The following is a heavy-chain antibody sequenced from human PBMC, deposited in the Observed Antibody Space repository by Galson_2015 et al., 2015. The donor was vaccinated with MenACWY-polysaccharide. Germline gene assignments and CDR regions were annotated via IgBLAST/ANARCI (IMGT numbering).Heavy chain of an antibody. D-gene: IGHD3-10*01. J-gene: IGHJ4*01. CDR2: IGTGSSTI. Sequence: SLRLSCAVSGFTFSSYLMTWVRQAPGKGLEWVSYIGTGSSTISYADSVKGRFTISRDNAENSLYLQMNSLRVEDTAVYYCARGYMVRGGYFDPWGHGTLVTVSS. V-gene: IGHV3-48*01. CDR1: GFTFSSYL. CDR3: ARGYMVRGGYFDP.